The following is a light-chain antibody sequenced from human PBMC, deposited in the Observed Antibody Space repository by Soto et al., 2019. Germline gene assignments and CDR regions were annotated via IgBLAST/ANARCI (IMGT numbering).Light chain of an antibody. CDR2: AAY. J-gene: IGKJ2*01. Sequence: DIQMTQSPTSLSASARDRVTITCRASQSISSYLNWYQQKAGRAPKLLIYAAYRLQSGVPSRFSGSGFGRNFSLTITSLLPEDFATYYCQQSYHTPYTFGQGTNLEIK. CDR1: QSISSY. CDR3: QQSYHTPYT. V-gene: IGKV1-39*01.